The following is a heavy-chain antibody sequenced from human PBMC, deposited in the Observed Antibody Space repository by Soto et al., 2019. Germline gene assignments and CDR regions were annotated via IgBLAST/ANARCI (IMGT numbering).Heavy chain of an antibody. D-gene: IGHD3-22*01. CDR3: FMIVGLI. CDR2: IYYGGST. V-gene: IGHV4-30-4*01. Sequence: SETLSLTCSVSGGSISSGDYYWSWIRQPPGKGLEWIGYIYYGGSTYYNPSLKSRVTISVDTSKNQFSLKLSSVTAADTAAYYCFMIVGLIWGQGTMVT. J-gene: IGHJ3*02. CDR1: GGSISSGDYY.